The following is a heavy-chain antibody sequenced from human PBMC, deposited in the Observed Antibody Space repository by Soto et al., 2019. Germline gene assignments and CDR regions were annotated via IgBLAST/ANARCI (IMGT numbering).Heavy chain of an antibody. J-gene: IGHJ4*02. Sequence: PGGSLRLSCAASGFTFSDHYMDWVRQAPGKGLEWVGRIRKKVNSYTTEYAASVKGRFTISRDDSQNSLFLQMNSLKTEDTAMYYCVRAASGFDFDHWGQGTPVTVSS. CDR1: GFTFSDHY. V-gene: IGHV3-72*01. D-gene: IGHD3-3*01. CDR3: VRAASGFDFDH. CDR2: IRKKVNSYTT.